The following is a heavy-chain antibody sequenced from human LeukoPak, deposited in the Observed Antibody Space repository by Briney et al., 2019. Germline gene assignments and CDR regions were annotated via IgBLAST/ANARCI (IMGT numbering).Heavy chain of an antibody. J-gene: IGHJ4*02. CDR2: ISYDGSNK. CDR1: GFTFSSYA. D-gene: IGHD3-22*01. CDR3: ARDRVTMIVVAGAFDY. Sequence: GGSLRLSCAASGFTFSSYAMHWVRQAPGKGLEWVAVISYDGSNKYYADSVKGRFTISRDNSKNTLYLQMNSLRAEDTAVYYCARDRVTMIVVAGAFDYWGQGTLVTVSS. V-gene: IGHV3-30-3*01.